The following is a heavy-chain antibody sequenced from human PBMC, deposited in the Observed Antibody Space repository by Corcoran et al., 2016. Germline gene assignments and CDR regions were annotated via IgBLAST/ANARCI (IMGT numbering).Heavy chain of an antibody. V-gene: IGHV4-59*01. CDR2: IYYSGST. CDR1: GGSISSYY. J-gene: IGHJ3*02. D-gene: IGHD3-10*01. Sequence: QVQLQESGPGLVKPSETLSLTCTVSGGSISSYYWSWIRQPPGKGLEWIGYIYYSGSTNYNPSLKSRVTISVDTSKNQFSLKLSSVTAADTAVHYCAREFVTMVRGVINDAFDIWGQGTMVTVSS. CDR3: AREFVTMVRGVINDAFDI.